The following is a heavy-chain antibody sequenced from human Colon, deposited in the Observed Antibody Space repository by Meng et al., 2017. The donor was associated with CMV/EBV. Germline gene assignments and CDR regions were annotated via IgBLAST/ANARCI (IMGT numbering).Heavy chain of an antibody. J-gene: IGHJ4*02. CDR3: TTRGGDFWSGYTFDY. Sequence: SLKISCAASGFTFDDYAMHWVRQAPGKGLEWVSGISWNSGSIGYADSVKGRFTISRDNAKNSLYLQMNSLRAEDTALYYCTTRGGDFWSGYTFDYWGQGTLVTVSS. CDR1: GFTFDDYA. CDR2: ISWNSGSI. V-gene: IGHV3-9*01. D-gene: IGHD3-3*01.